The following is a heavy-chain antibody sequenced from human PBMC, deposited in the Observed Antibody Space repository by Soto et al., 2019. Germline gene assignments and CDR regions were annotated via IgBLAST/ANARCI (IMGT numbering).Heavy chain of an antibody. CDR3: ARDRVQYYSYYYYYMDV. CDR2: IIPILGIA. CDR1: GGTFSSYT. V-gene: IGHV1-69*04. Sequence: GASVKVSCKPSGGTFSSYTISWVRQAPGQGLEWMGRIIPILGIANYAQKLQGRVTITADKSTSTAYMELSSLSSEDTAVYYCARDRVQYYSYYYYYMDVWGKGTTVTVSS. D-gene: IGHD4-4*01. J-gene: IGHJ6*03.